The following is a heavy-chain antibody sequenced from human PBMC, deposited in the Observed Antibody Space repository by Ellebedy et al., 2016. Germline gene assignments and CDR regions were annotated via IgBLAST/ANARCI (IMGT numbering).Heavy chain of an antibody. J-gene: IGHJ4*02. CDR3: ARNGYSSGWYNY. CDR2: IYYSGST. Sequence: SETLSLXCTVSGGSISSGGYYWSWIRQHPGKGLEWIGYIYYSGSTYYNPSLKSRVTISVDTSKNQFSLKLSSVTAADTAVYYCARNGYSSGWYNYWGQGTLVTVSS. CDR1: GGSISSGGYY. D-gene: IGHD6-19*01. V-gene: IGHV4-31*03.